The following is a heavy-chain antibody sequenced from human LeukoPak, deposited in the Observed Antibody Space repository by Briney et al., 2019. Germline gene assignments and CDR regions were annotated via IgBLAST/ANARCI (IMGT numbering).Heavy chain of an antibody. Sequence: GGSLRLSCAASGFTFSTYFMHWVRQAPGKGLEWVANIKQDGSEKYYVDSVKGRFTISRDNAKNSLYLQMNSLRAEDTAVYYCARDTGSAYGSGSYYFTYYYGMDVWGQGTTVTVSS. CDR3: ARDTGSAYGSGSYYFTYYYGMDV. CDR2: IKQDGSEK. J-gene: IGHJ6*02. D-gene: IGHD3-10*01. CDR1: GFTFSTYF. V-gene: IGHV3-7*01.